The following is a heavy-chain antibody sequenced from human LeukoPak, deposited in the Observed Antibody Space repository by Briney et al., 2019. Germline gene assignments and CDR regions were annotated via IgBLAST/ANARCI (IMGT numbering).Heavy chain of an antibody. CDR1: GYTFTSYG. V-gene: IGHV1-18*01. Sequence: ASVNVSCKASGYTFTSYGISWVRQAPGQGLEWMGWISAYNGNTNYAQKLQGRVTMTTDTSTSTAYLELRSLRSDDTAVYYCARSDYYDSSGYFDYWGQGTLVTISS. CDR2: ISAYNGNT. CDR3: ARSDYYDSSGYFDY. D-gene: IGHD3-22*01. J-gene: IGHJ4*02.